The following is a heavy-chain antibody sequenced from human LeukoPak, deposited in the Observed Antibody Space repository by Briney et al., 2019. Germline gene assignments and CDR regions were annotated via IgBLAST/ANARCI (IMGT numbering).Heavy chain of an antibody. CDR1: GGSFSGYY. CDR3: ARRAFPRCYSL. CDR2: INHSGSI. Sequence: SETLSLTCAVYGGSFSGYYWSWIRQPPGKGLEWIGEINHSGSINYNPSLKSRVTISVDTSKNQFSLKVRSVTAADTAVFYCARRAFPRCYSLWGQGTLVTVSS. V-gene: IGHV4-34*01. J-gene: IGHJ4*02. D-gene: IGHD2-15*01.